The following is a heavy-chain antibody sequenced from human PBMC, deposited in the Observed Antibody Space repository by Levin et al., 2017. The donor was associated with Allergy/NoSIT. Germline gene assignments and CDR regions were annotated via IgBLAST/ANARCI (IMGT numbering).Heavy chain of an antibody. Sequence: ASVKVSCKASGYTFRVYGIIWVRQAPGEGLEWLGWISPNNGHTKVSHKVQGRVTMTTDASTTTAYLDIRSLTSDDPAVYYCARDLGTGWYDNAFESWGQGTLVSVSS. J-gene: IGHJ3*02. V-gene: IGHV1-18*01. CDR3: ARDLGTGWYDNAFES. CDR2: ISPNNGHT. D-gene: IGHD6-19*01. CDR1: GYTFRVYG.